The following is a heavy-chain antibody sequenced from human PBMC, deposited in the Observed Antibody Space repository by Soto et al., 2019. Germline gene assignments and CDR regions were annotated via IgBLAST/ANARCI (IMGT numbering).Heavy chain of an antibody. CDR3: ARFGRHDSSGYYLPFSGMDV. Sequence: ASVKVSCKASGYTFTSYGISWVRQAPGQGLEWMGWISAYNGNTNYAQKHQGRITMTTDTSTSTAYMELRSLSFDDTAAYYFARFGRHDSSGYYLPFSGMDVWGQGTTVTVSS. CDR2: ISAYNGNT. J-gene: IGHJ6*02. D-gene: IGHD3-22*01. V-gene: IGHV1-18*01. CDR1: GYTFTSYG.